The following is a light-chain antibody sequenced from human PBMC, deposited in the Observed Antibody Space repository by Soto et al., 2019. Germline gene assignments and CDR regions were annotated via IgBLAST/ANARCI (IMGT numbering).Light chain of an antibody. CDR2: GIS. J-gene: IGKJ4*01. V-gene: IGKV3-20*01. CDR3: QQYGNSPLT. Sequence: EIVLTQSPATLSLSPGDRATLSCRASQSVRSDYFAWYQQKPGQAPRVIIFGISTRATAIPDRFIGSGSGTDFTLTISRLEPDDFALYYCQQYGNSPLTFGGGTKVEI. CDR1: QSVRSDY.